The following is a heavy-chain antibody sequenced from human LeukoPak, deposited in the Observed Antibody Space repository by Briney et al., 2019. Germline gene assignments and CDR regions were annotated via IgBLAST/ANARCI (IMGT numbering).Heavy chain of an antibody. Sequence: SETLSLTCAVYGGSFSGYYWSWIRQPPGKGLEWIGEINHSGSTNYNPSLKSRVTISVDTSKNQFSLKLSSVTAADTAVYYCARGPTIFGVAIRYYYMDVWGKGTTVTVSS. D-gene: IGHD3-3*01. CDR3: ARGPTIFGVAIRYYYMDV. V-gene: IGHV4-34*01. J-gene: IGHJ6*03. CDR2: INHSGST. CDR1: GGSFSGYY.